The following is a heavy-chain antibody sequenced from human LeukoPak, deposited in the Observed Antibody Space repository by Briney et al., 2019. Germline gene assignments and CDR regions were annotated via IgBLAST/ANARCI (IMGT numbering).Heavy chain of an antibody. CDR3: ARVIAVAQAFDI. CDR1: GGTFSSYA. D-gene: IGHD6-19*01. V-gene: IGHV1-69*06. CDR2: IIPIFGTA. Sequence: WASVKVPCKASGGTFSSYAISWVRQAPGQGLEWMGGIIPIFGTANYAQKLQGRVTITADKSTSTAYMELSSLRSEDTAVYYCARVIAVAQAFDIWGQGTMVTVSS. J-gene: IGHJ3*02.